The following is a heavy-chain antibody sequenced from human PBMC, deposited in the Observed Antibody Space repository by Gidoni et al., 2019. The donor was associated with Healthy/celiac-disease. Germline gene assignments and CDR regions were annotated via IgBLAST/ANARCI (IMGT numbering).Heavy chain of an antibody. CDR2: ISWNSGSI. V-gene: IGHV3-9*01. CDR1: GFTFDDYA. CDR3: AKAQGGSSWYFFDY. J-gene: IGHJ4*02. Sequence: EVQLVESGGGLVQPGRSLRLSCAASGFTFDDYAMHWVRQAPGKGLEWVSGISWNSGSIGYADSVKGRFTISRDNAKNSLYLQMNSLRAEDTDLYYCAKAQGGSSWYFFDYWGQGTLVTVSS. D-gene: IGHD6-13*01.